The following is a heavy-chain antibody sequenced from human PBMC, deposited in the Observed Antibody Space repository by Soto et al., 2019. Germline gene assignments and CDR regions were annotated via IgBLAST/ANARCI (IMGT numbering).Heavy chain of an antibody. CDR2: ISSSSSYI. J-gene: IGHJ3*02. Sequence: PGGSLRLSCAASGFSFSSYSMNWVRQAPGKGLEWVSSISSSSSYIYYADSVKGRFTISRDNAKNSLYLQMNSLRAEDTAVYYCAREGFKSSAAFDIWGQGTMVTVSS. CDR3: AREGFKSSAAFDI. D-gene: IGHD1-26*01. CDR1: GFSFSSYS. V-gene: IGHV3-21*01.